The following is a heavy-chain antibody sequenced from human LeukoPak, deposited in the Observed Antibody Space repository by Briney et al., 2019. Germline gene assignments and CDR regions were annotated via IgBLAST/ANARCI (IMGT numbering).Heavy chain of an antibody. V-gene: IGHV3-7*01. D-gene: IGHD3-22*01. J-gene: IGHJ4*02. CDR2: IKQDGSEK. CDR1: GFTFSSYW. CDR3: ARDPLSLTYYYDSSYFDY. Sequence: GGSLRLSCAASGFTFSSYWMSWVRQAPGKGLEWVANIKQDGSEKYYVDSVKGRFTISRDNAKNSLYLQMNSLRAEDTAVYYCARDPLSLTYYYDSSYFDYWGQGTLSPSPQ.